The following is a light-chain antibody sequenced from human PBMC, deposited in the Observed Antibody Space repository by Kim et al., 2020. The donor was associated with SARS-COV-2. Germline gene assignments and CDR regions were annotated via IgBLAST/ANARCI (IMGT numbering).Light chain of an antibody. CDR1: QDINNY. CDR2: DAS. CDR3: QQFDNLPLT. J-gene: IGKJ4*01. V-gene: IGKV1-33*01. Sequence: DILMTQSPSSLSASVGDRVTITCQASQDINNYLNWYQQKPGRAPKLLMSDASNLETGVPSRFSGSGSGTDFTFTISSLQPEDIATYYCQQFDNLPLTFGGGTKVDIK.